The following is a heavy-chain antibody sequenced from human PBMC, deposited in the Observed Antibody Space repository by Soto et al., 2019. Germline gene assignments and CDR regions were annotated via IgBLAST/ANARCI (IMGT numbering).Heavy chain of an antibody. D-gene: IGHD2-21*01. CDR2: ISAFNGYT. V-gene: IGHV1-18*01. Sequence: GASVKVSCKASGYIFNKYGFNWVRQAPGQGLEWMGRISAFNGYTNFAQKFQGRVTLTTDTSTNTAYMELSSLRSDDTAIYYCARGRGVVITAGTPGAFDVWGQGTMVTVSS. J-gene: IGHJ3*01. CDR3: ARGRGVVITAGTPGAFDV. CDR1: GYIFNKYG.